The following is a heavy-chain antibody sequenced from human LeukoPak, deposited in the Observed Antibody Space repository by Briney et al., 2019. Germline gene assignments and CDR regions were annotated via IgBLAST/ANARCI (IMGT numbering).Heavy chain of an antibody. CDR1: GGSFSNYY. CDR3: GSSSSWQQY. J-gene: IGHJ1*01. Sequence: PSETLSLTCAVYGGSFSNYYWSWIRQPPGKWLEWIGEINHSGSTNYNPSLKSRVTISTDSSKNHFPLKLSSVTAADTAVYHCGSSSSWQQYWDQGTLVTVSS. V-gene: IGHV4-34*01. CDR2: INHSGST. D-gene: IGHD6-13*01.